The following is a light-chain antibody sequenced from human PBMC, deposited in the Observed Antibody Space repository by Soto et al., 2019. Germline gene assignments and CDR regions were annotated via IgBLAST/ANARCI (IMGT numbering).Light chain of an antibody. CDR1: QSVSSSY. Sequence: EIVLTQSPGTLSLSPGERATLSCRASQSVSSSYLAWYQQKPGQAPRLLIYGASSRATGTPDRFNGSGSGNDLTLNNSKLEPEDFAVYYCQQYGSSPLYTFGQGTKLEIK. V-gene: IGKV3-20*01. CDR3: QQYGSSPLYT. CDR2: GAS. J-gene: IGKJ2*01.